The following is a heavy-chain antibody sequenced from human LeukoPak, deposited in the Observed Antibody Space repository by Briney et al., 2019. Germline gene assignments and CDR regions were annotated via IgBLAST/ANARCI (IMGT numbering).Heavy chain of an antibody. V-gene: IGHV4-39*02. CDR2: IYYSGST. CDR1: GGSISSSSYY. CDR3: ARARKQQLYFDAFDI. D-gene: IGHD6-13*01. Sequence: SETLSLTCTVSGGSISSSSYYWGWIRQPPGKGLEWIGSIYYSGSTYYNPSLKSRVTISVDTSKNHFSPKLSSVTAADTAVYYCARARKQQLYFDAFDIWGQGTMVTVSS. J-gene: IGHJ3*02.